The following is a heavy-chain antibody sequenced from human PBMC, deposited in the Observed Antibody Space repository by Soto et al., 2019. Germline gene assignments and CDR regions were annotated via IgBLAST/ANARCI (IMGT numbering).Heavy chain of an antibody. J-gene: IGHJ5*02. CDR1: GFTFTGYA. D-gene: IGHD2-21*01. Sequence: ESGGGLVQPGESLRLSCAASGFTFTGYAMNWVRQAPGKGLEWVSGISGTGGSTYYADSVKGRFAISRDNSRNTLYLQMSSLRAEDTAIYYCARDVARWFDPWGQGTLVTVSS. CDR2: ISGTGGST. V-gene: IGHV3-23*01. CDR3: ARDVARWFDP.